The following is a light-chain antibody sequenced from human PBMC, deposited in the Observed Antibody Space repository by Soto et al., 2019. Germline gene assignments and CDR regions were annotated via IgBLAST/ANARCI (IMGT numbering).Light chain of an antibody. CDR3: QQYYRTPHT. CDR1: QSVLYSSNSKNY. CDR2: WAS. Sequence: DIVMTQSPDSLAVSLGERATINCKSSQSVLYSSNSKNYLAWYQQKPGQPPKLLIYWASTRESGVPDRFSGGGSGTDYTLTISSLQAEDVTVYYCQQYYRTPHTFGGGTKVEIK. J-gene: IGKJ4*01. V-gene: IGKV4-1*01.